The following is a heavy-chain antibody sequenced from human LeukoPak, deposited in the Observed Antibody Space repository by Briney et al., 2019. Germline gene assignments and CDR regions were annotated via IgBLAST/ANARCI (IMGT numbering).Heavy chain of an antibody. CDR1: GGTFSSYA. J-gene: IGHJ3*02. Sequence: GASVKVSCKASGGTFSSYAISWVRQAPGQGLEWMGGIIPIFGTANYAQKFQGRVTITADKSTSTAYMELSSLRSEDTAVYYCARKYYDSSAYTADAFDIWGQGTMVTVSS. V-gene: IGHV1-69*06. CDR2: IIPIFGTA. CDR3: ARKYYDSSAYTADAFDI. D-gene: IGHD3-22*01.